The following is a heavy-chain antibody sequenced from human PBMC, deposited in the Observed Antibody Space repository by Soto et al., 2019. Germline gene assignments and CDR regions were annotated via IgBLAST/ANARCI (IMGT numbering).Heavy chain of an antibody. J-gene: IGHJ6*02. D-gene: IGHD3-9*01. CDR2: INHSGST. V-gene: IGHV4-34*01. CDR3: ARDYDILTGRLYYYYYGMDV. Sequence: TSETLSLTCAVYGGSFSGYYWSWIRQPPGKGLEWIGEINHSGSTNYNPSLKSRVTISVDTSKNQFSLKLSSVTAADTAVYYCARDYDILTGRLYYYYYGMDVWGQGTTVTVSS. CDR1: GGSFSGYY.